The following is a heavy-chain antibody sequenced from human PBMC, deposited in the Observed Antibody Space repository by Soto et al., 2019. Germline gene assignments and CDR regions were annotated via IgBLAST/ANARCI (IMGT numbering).Heavy chain of an antibody. D-gene: IGHD2-15*01. CDR1: GYTFTSYA. Sequence: QVQLVQSGAEVKKPGASVKVSCKASGYTFTSYAMHWVRQAPGQRLEWMGWINAGNGNTKYSQKFQGRVTITRDTAASTAYMELSSLRSEDTAVYYCARGPGGPDGPGDYWGQGTLFTVSS. CDR2: INAGNGNT. J-gene: IGHJ4*02. V-gene: IGHV1-3*01. CDR3: ARGPGGPDGPGDY.